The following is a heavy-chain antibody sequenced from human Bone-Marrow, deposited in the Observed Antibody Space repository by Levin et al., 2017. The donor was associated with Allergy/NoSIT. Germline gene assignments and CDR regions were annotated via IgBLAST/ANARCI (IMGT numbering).Heavy chain of an antibody. CDR1: GGSLLST. V-gene: IGHV1-69*02. CDR2: FNPALDMA. J-gene: IGHJ4*02. Sequence: SGESLKISCKASGGSLLSTFTWVRQAPGQGLEWMGRFNPALDMATYGQKFHGRVTISMDMSTTTTYMEMVSLTSEDTAVYYCAGGNGDYIFHFWGQGTLVRVSS. CDR3: AGGNGDYIFHF. D-gene: IGHD4-17*01.